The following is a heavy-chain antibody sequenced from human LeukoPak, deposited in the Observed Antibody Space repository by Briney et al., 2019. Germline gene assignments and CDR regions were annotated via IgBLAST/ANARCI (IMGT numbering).Heavy chain of an antibody. CDR2: ISGSGGST. Sequence: PGGSLRLSCAASGFTFSSYAMSWVRQAPGKGLEWVSSISGSGGSTYYADSVKGRFTISRDNSKNTMHLQMNSLRAEDTAIYYCAKDRSAVTTDYWGQGTLVTVSS. D-gene: IGHD4-17*01. CDR1: GFTFSSYA. J-gene: IGHJ4*02. CDR3: AKDRSAVTTDY. V-gene: IGHV3-23*01.